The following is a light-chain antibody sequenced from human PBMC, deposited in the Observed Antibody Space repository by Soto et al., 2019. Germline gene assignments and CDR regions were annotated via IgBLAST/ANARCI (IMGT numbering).Light chain of an antibody. CDR1: QDISDV. J-gene: IGKJ5*01. Sequence: DIQMTQSPSALSASVGDRVTITCQASQDISDVLNWYQQQPGKAPKVLIYDASKLQTGVPSRFSGRGSGKDFTFTISSLQPEDSGTYYCQQFYDLPITFGQGTRLAIK. V-gene: IGKV1-33*01. CDR3: QQFYDLPIT. CDR2: DAS.